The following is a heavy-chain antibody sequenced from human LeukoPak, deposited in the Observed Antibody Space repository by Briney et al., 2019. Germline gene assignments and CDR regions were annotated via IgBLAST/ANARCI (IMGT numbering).Heavy chain of an antibody. D-gene: IGHD6-13*01. J-gene: IGHJ4*02. CDR1: GGSLSSYY. Sequence: PSENLSLTCTGSGGSLSSYYWSWIRPPPGQGLEWIGYIYYSGNPNYNPPLKSRVTISLDTPKNQFSLTLSSVTAADTAVYYCARRAERYSSSWYDYWGQGTLVTVSS. CDR3: ARRAERYSSSWYDY. CDR2: IYYSGNP. V-gene: IGHV4-59*08.